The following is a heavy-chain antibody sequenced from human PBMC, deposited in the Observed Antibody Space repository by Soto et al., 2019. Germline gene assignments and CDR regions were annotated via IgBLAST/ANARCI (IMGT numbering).Heavy chain of an antibody. D-gene: IGHD3-22*01. CDR2: IYPGDSDT. Sequence: GESLKISCKGSGYSFTSYWIGWVRQMPGKGLECMGIIYPGDSDTRYSPSFQGQVTISADKSISTAYLQWSSLKASDTAMYYCARQNYYDSSGYTYYYYGMDVWGQGTTVTVSS. CDR3: ARQNYYDSSGYTYYYYGMDV. V-gene: IGHV5-51*01. J-gene: IGHJ6*02. CDR1: GYSFTSYW.